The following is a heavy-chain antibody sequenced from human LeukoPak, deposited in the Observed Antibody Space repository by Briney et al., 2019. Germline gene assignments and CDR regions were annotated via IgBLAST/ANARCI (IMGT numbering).Heavy chain of an antibody. CDR3: ARESLGEPGGHNDY. D-gene: IGHD3-16*01. CDR1: GFTFSSYG. V-gene: IGHV3-33*01. J-gene: IGHJ4*02. Sequence: GRSLRLSCAASGFTFSSYGMHWVRQAPGKGLEWVAVIWYDGSNKYYADSVKGRFTISRDNSKNTLYLQMNSLRAEDTAVYYCARESLGEPGGHNDYWGQGTLVTVSS. CDR2: IWYDGSNK.